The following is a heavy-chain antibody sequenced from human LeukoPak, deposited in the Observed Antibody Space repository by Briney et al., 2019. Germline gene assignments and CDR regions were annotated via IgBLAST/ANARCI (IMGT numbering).Heavy chain of an antibody. Sequence: SETLSLTCTVSGGSISSYYWSWIRQPPGKGLEWNGYIYHSGSTKYNPPLKSRVTISVDTSKNQFSLKLSSVTAADAAVYYCARTTEGYAGGPGYSYYYYMDVWGKGTTVTISS. CDR3: ARTTEGYAGGPGYSYYYYMDV. CDR1: GGSISSYY. V-gene: IGHV4-59*01. D-gene: IGHD5-12*01. J-gene: IGHJ6*03. CDR2: IYHSGST.